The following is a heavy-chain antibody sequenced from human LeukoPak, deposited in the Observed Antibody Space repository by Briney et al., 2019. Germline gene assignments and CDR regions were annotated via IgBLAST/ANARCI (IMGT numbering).Heavy chain of an antibody. D-gene: IGHD6-19*01. Sequence: GGSLRLSCGASEFAFSDFYMTWIRQAPGKALEWVSYISSSSSHTNYADSVKGRFTISRDNAKNSLYLQMNSLRAEDTAVYYCARTNLGSGWRFDYWGQGTLVTVSS. CDR3: ARTNLGSGWRFDY. J-gene: IGHJ4*02. CDR2: ISSSSSHT. CDR1: EFAFSDFY. V-gene: IGHV3-11*06.